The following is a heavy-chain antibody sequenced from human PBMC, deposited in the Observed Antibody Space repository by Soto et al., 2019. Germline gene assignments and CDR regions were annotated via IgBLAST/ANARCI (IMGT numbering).Heavy chain of an antibody. CDR3: ATDFSGWYGSSEYGF. CDR2: ISYDGGNK. J-gene: IGHJ4*02. CDR1: GFTFSSSG. Sequence: QVQLVESGGGVVQPGRSLRLSCAASGFTFSSSGIHWVRQAPGKGLEWVAVISYDGGNKYYVDSVKGRFTISRDNSKNTVYLQMNSLRAEDTAVYYCATDFSGWYGSSEYGFWGQGTLVTVSS. D-gene: IGHD6-19*01. V-gene: IGHV3-30*03.